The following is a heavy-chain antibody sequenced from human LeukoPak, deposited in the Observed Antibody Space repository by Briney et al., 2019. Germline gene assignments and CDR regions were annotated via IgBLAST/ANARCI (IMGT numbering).Heavy chain of an antibody. CDR3: ARDPVRGSGSHYNPQSSYYYYMDV. D-gene: IGHD3-10*01. CDR1: GYTFTSYG. CDR2: ISAYNGNT. Sequence: ASVKVSCKASGYTFTSYGISWVRQAPGQGLEWMGWISAYNGNTNYAQKLQGRVTMTTDTSTSTAYMELRSLRSEDTAVYYCARDPVRGSGSHYNPQSSYYYYMDVWGKGTTVTISS. J-gene: IGHJ6*03. V-gene: IGHV1-18*01.